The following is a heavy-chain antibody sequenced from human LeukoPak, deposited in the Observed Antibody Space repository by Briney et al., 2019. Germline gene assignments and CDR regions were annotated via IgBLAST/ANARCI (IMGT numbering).Heavy chain of an antibody. Sequence: SETLSLTCTVSGGSISSSSYYWSWIRQPPGKGLEWIGYIYSSITVGTPTATPPNYNPSLKSRVTISVDTSKNQFSLNMSSVTAAETAVYYCARGGSSWYKGAFDIWGQGTMVTVSS. V-gene: IGHV4-61*01. CDR3: ARGGSSWYKGAFDI. CDR2: IYSSITVGTPTATPP. D-gene: IGHD6-13*01. CDR1: GGSISSSSYY. J-gene: IGHJ3*02.